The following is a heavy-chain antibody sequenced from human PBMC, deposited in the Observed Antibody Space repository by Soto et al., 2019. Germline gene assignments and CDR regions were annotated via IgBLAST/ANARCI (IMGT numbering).Heavy chain of an antibody. J-gene: IGHJ4*02. CDR3: ARSSRYGSGAPFDY. V-gene: IGHV3-33*01. CDR2: IWYDGSNK. D-gene: IGHD3-10*01. Sequence: GGSLRLSCAASGFTFSSYGMHWVRQAPGKGLEWVAVIWYDGSNKYYADSVKGRFTISRDNSKNTLYLQMNSLRAEDTAVYYCARSSRYGSGAPFDYWGQGTLVTVSS. CDR1: GFTFSSYG.